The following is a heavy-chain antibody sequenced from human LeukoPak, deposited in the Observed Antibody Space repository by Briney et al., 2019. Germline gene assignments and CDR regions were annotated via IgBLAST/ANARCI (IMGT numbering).Heavy chain of an antibody. CDR2: ISSSSSYT. V-gene: IGHV3-11*05. D-gene: IGHD3-9*01. J-gene: IGHJ5*02. CDR3: ARDGYDDILTGYLNWFDP. Sequence: GGSLRLSCAASGFTFSNYAMSWVRQAPGTGLEWVSYISSSSSYTNYADSVKGRFAISRDNAKNSLYLQMNSLRAEDTAVYYCARDGYDDILTGYLNWFDPWGQGTLVVVSS. CDR1: GFTFSNYA.